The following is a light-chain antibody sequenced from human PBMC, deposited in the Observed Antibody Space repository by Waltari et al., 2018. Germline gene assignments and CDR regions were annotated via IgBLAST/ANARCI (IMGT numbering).Light chain of an antibody. J-gene: IGKJ1*01. V-gene: IGKV3-20*01. CDR3: QKYGTLPAT. CDR1: QSISKY. Sequence: EIMLTQSPGTLSFSPGERATLACRASQSISKYLAWYPQKPGQPPRLLIDDASSRATGIPDRFSGSGSGTDFSLTISRLEPEDFAVYYCQKYGTLPATFGQGTKVEIK. CDR2: DAS.